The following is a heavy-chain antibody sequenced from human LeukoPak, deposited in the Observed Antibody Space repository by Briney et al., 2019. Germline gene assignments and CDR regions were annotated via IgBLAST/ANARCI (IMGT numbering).Heavy chain of an antibody. Sequence: GESLRLSCAASGFTFTTYWMSWVRQAPGKGLEWVANIKQDGTERYYVDSVKGRFTISRDNAKNSLYLQMNSLRAEDTAVYYCARGSDYWGQGTLVTVSS. CDR1: GFTFTTYW. CDR3: ARGSDY. CDR2: IKQDGTER. J-gene: IGHJ4*02. V-gene: IGHV3-7*01.